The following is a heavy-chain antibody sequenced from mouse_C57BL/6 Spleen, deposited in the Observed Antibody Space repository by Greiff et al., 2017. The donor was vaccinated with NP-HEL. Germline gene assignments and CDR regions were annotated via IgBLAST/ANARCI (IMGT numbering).Heavy chain of an antibody. Sequence: VQLQQSGPGLVKPSQSLSLTCSVTGYSITSGYYWNWIRQFPGNKLEWMGYISYDGSNNYNPSLKNRISITRDTSKNQFFLKLNSVTTEDTATYYCASELYSNYAPWYFDVWGTGTTVTVSS. CDR3: ASELYSNYAPWYFDV. CDR2: ISYDGSN. CDR1: GYSITSGYY. J-gene: IGHJ1*03. V-gene: IGHV3-6*01. D-gene: IGHD2-5*01.